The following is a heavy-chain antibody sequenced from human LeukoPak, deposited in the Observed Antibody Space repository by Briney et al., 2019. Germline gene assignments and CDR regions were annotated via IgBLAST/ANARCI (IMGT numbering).Heavy chain of an antibody. V-gene: IGHV3-48*02. CDR3: ARDTRYCSGGSCYDWFDP. CDR2: ISSSSSTI. D-gene: IGHD2-15*01. CDR1: GFTFSSYN. Sequence: GGSLRLSCAASGFTFSSYNMNWVRQAPGKGLEWVSYISSSSSTIHYADSVKGRFTISRDNAKNSLYLQMNSLRDEDTAVYYCARDTRYCSGGSCYDWFDPWGQGTLVTVSS. J-gene: IGHJ5*02.